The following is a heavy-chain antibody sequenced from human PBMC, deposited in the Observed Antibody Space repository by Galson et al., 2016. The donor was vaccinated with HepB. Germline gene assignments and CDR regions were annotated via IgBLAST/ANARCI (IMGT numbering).Heavy chain of an antibody. Sequence: SLRLSCAASGFPFGPYAMSWVRQPPGKGLEWVSSLSGSGDVTHHADSVKGRFTISRDNSKNTLYLQMNSLRAEDTALHYCAKSGVWGTHRSPDYWGQGTLVTVSS. CDR1: GFPFGPYA. D-gene: IGHD3-16*02. CDR3: AKSGVWGTHRSPDY. V-gene: IGHV3-23*01. CDR2: LSGSGDVT. J-gene: IGHJ4*02.